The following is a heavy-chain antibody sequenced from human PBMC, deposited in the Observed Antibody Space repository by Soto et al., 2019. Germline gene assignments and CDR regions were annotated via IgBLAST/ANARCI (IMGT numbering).Heavy chain of an antibody. CDR1: GFTFSSYA. D-gene: IGHD6-13*01. J-gene: IGHJ6*02. Sequence: GGSLRLSCAASGFTFSSYAMSWVRQAPGKGLEWVSAISGSGGSTYYADSVKGRFTISRDNSKNTLYLQMNSLRAEDTAVYYCARLRQLVGRSSSWYVRNYGMDVWGQGTTVTVSS. CDR2: ISGSGGST. CDR3: ARLRQLVGRSSSWYVRNYGMDV. V-gene: IGHV3-23*01.